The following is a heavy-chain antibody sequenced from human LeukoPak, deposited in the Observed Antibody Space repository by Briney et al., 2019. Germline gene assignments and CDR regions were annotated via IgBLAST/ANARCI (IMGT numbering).Heavy chain of an antibody. V-gene: IGHV3-7*01. CDR1: GFSFSSYW. Sequence: GGSLRLSCAASGFSFSSYWMTWVRQTPGKGLEWVANIKRDGSVEYYVDSVKGRFTIPRDNTKNSLHLQMNSLRAEDTAVYYCARDSNPHGSGYYFDAFDMWGQGTMVTVSS. CDR2: IKRDGSVE. D-gene: IGHD3-22*01. J-gene: IGHJ3*02. CDR3: ARDSNPHGSGYYFDAFDM.